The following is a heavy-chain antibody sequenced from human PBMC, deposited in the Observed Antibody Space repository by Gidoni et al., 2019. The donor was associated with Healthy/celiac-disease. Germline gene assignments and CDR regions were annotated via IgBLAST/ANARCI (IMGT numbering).Heavy chain of an antibody. D-gene: IGHD6-13*01. CDR1: GYTFTGYY. V-gene: IGHV1-2*02. CDR3: ARDGIAAAGRGDAFDI. Sequence: QVQLVQSGAEVTKHGASVKVSCKASGYTFTGYYMHWVRQAPGQGLEWMGWINPNSGGTNYAQKCQGRVTMTRDTSISTAYMELSRLRSDDTAVYYCARDGIAAAGRGDAFDIWGQGSMVTVSS. CDR2: INPNSGGT. J-gene: IGHJ3*02.